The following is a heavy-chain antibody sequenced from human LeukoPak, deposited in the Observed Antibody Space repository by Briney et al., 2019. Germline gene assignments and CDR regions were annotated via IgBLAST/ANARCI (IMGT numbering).Heavy chain of an antibody. V-gene: IGHV4-59*01. CDR3: AREMATIHYFDY. D-gene: IGHD5-24*01. J-gene: IGHJ4*02. CDR2: IYYSGST. CDR1: GGSISSYY. Sequence: PSETLSLTCTVSGGSISSYYWSWIRQPPGKGLEWIGYIYYSGSTNYNPPLKSRVTISVDTSKNQFSLKLSSVTAADTAVYYCAREMATIHYFDYWGQGTLVTVSS.